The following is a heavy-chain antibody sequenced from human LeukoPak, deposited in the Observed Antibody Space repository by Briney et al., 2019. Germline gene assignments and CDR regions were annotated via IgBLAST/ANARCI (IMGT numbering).Heavy chain of an antibody. CDR3: AKADGSYKTLIDY. J-gene: IGHJ4*02. V-gene: IGHV3-23*01. CDR1: GFTFSNYA. Sequence: PGGSLRLSCAASGFTFSNYAMNWVRQAPRKGLEWVSATSGSGSSTYYADSVKGRFTISRDSSKNTVYLQMNSLRAEDTAVYYCAKADGSYKTLIDYWGQGTLVTVSS. D-gene: IGHD3-10*01. CDR2: TSGSGSST.